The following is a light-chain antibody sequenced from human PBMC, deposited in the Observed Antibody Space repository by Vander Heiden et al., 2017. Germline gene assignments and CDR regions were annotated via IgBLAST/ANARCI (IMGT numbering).Light chain of an antibody. CDR2: DTS. V-gene: IGKV3-11*01. Sequence: EIVLTQSPATLSLSPGERATLSCRASQSVKNYLAWYQQKPGQAPRLLIYDTSNGATGIPARFSGSGSGTDFTLTISSLEPEDFAVYYCQQRSNWPPITFGQGTRLEIK. CDR1: QSVKNY. J-gene: IGKJ5*01. CDR3: QQRSNWPPIT.